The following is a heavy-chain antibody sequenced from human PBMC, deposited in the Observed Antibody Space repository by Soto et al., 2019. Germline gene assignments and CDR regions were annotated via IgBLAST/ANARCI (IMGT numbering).Heavy chain of an antibody. D-gene: IGHD6-13*01. CDR2: IYSGGST. J-gene: IGHJ6*02. V-gene: IGHV3-53*02. CDR3: ARESGGRKLGNYYYYGMDV. CDR1: GFTVSSNY. Sequence: EVQLVETGGGLIQPGGSLRLSCAASGFTVSSNYMSWVRQAPGKGLAWVSVIYSGGSTYYADSVKGRFTISRDNSKNTLYLQMNSLRAEDTAVYYCARESGGRKLGNYYYYGMDVWGQGTTVTVSS.